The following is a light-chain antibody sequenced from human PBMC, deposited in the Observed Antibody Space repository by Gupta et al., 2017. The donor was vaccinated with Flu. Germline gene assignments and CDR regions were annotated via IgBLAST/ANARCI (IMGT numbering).Light chain of an antibody. Sequence: FVMTQPSSMSVAPGQTARIPCRGTNIGSKSVHWYEQKPGQAPVLVVFDDSDRPAGIPERFSGSNSGNTATLSISRVEAGDEAAYYCQLWDGSSDHPGVFGGGTKLSVL. J-gene: IGLJ3*02. CDR3: QLWDGSSDHPGV. CDR2: DDS. CDR1: NIGSKS. V-gene: IGLV3-21*02.